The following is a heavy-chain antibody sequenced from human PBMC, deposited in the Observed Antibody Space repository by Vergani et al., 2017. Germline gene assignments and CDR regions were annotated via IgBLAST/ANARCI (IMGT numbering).Heavy chain of an antibody. CDR1: GFTFDDYA. D-gene: IGHD1-14*01. CDR2: ISWNSGSI. V-gene: IGHV3-9*01. Sequence: EVQLVESGGGLVQPGRSLRLSCAASGFTFDDYAMHWVRQAPGKGLEWVSGISWNSGSIGYADSVKGRFTISRDNAKNSLYLQMNSLRAEDTALYYCAKDRTLTPYYFDYWGQGTLVTVSS. J-gene: IGHJ4*02. CDR3: AKDRTLTPYYFDY.